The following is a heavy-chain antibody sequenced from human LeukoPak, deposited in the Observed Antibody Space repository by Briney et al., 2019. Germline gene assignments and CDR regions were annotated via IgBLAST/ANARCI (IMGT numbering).Heavy chain of an antibody. Sequence: PGGSLRLSCAASGFRFDSFYMGWIRQVPGKGLDYIALISASGAVPYYAESVKGRFTISRDNAKNSVSLQMNSLSADDTAVYYCARSLIVASEDYWGQGTLLTVSS. CDR3: ARSLIVASEDY. D-gene: IGHD3-22*01. CDR1: GFRFDSFY. CDR2: ISASGAVP. V-gene: IGHV3-11*04. J-gene: IGHJ4*02.